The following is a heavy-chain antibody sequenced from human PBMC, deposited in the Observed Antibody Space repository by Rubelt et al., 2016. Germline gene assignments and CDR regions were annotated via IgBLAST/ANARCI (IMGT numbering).Heavy chain of an antibody. D-gene: IGHD1-26*01. J-gene: IGHJ5*02. CDR3: AGLVRLANWFDP. Sequence: QVQLQESGPGLVKPSETLSLTCTVSGGSISSYYWSWIRQPPGKGLEWIGSIYYSGSTYYNPSLKIRDTLSVDTSKNQFSLKLRSVTAGDTAVYYCAGLVRLANWFDPWGQGTLVTVSS. CDR1: GGSISSYY. V-gene: IGHV4-59*05. CDR2: IYYSGST.